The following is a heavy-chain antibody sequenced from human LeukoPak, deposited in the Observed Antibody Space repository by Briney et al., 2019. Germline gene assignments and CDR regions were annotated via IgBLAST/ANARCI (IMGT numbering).Heavy chain of an antibody. Sequence: ASVKVSCKASGFTFTSSAVQWVRQARGQRLEWIGWIVVGSGNTNYAQKFQERVTITRDMSTSTAYMELSSLRSDDTAVYYCARARRIAAAGTGGAWFDPWGQGTLVTVSS. CDR2: IVVGSGNT. D-gene: IGHD6-13*01. V-gene: IGHV1-58*01. CDR1: GFTFTSSA. CDR3: ARARRIAAAGTGGAWFDP. J-gene: IGHJ5*02.